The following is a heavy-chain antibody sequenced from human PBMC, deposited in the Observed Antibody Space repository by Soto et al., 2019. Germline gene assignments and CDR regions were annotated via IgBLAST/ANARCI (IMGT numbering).Heavy chain of an antibody. D-gene: IGHD3-10*01. CDR3: ARGVRD. J-gene: IGHJ4*02. CDR2: IYYSGN. Sequence: QVQLLESGPGLVKPSQTLSLTCTVSGGSISSGGYHWSWIRQHPGKGLEWIGYIYYSGNSYNPSLKSRVTISVDTSKNQFSLKLSSVNAADTAVYFCARGVRDWGQGTLVTVSS. CDR1: GGSISSGGYH. V-gene: IGHV4-31*03.